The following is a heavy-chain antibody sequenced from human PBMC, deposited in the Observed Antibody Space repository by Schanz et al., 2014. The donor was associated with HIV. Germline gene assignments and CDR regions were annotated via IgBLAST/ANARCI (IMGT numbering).Heavy chain of an antibody. J-gene: IGHJ4*02. CDR3: ARAKWPPRNRHFDF. Sequence: QVQLQQWGAGLLKPSETLSLTCAVYGSSVTYFYWSWIRQSPGKGLEWIAEVNHSGDANHNPSLKSRVPIAVDTSKNQFSLKLDSVTAADTAVYYCARAKWPPRNRHFDFWGQGNLVTVS. D-gene: IGHD5-12*01. CDR1: GSSVTYFY. CDR2: VNHSGDA. V-gene: IGHV4-34*01.